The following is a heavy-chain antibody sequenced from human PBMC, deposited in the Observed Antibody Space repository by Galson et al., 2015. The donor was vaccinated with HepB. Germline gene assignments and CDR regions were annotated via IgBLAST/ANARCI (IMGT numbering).Heavy chain of an antibody. Sequence: SVKVSCKASGYTFTSYGISWVRQAPGQGLEWMGWISAYNGNTNYAQKLQGRVTMTTDTSTSTAYMELRSLRSDDTAVYYCARDIGHMVRGVIKVTPAHFDYWGQGTLVTVSS. V-gene: IGHV1-18*01. J-gene: IGHJ4*02. CDR3: ARDIGHMVRGVIKVTPAHFDY. CDR1: GYTFTSYG. D-gene: IGHD3-10*01. CDR2: ISAYNGNT.